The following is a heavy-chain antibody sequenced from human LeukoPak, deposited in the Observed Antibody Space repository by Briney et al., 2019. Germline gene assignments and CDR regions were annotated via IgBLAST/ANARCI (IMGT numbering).Heavy chain of an antibody. V-gene: IGHV4-34*01. Sequence: PETLSLTCAVYGGSFSGYYWSWIRQPPGKGLEWIGEINHSGSTNYNPSLKSRVTISVDTSKNQFSLKLSSVTAADTAVYYCARGRGYSSWYYFDYWGQGTLVTVSS. CDR1: GGSFSGYY. CDR2: INHSGST. D-gene: IGHD5-18*01. CDR3: ARGRGYSSWYYFDY. J-gene: IGHJ4*02.